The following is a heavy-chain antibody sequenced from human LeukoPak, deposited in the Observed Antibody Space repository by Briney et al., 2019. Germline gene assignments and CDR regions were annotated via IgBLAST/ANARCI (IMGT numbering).Heavy chain of an antibody. CDR1: GFTFSSYA. CDR2: ISGSGGST. V-gene: IGHV3-23*01. Sequence: GGSLRLSCAASGFTFSSYAMSWVRQAPGNGLEWVSAISGSGGSTYYADSVKGRFTISRDNSKNTLYLQMNSLRAEDTAVYYCAKGVYRSGSSYFDYWGQGTLVTASS. J-gene: IGHJ4*02. CDR3: AKGVYRSGSSYFDY. D-gene: IGHD6-19*01.